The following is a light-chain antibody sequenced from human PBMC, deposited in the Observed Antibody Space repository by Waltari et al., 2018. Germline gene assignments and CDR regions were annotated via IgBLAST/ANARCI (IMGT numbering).Light chain of an antibody. V-gene: IGKV4-1*01. CDR2: WAS. CDR3: QQYLSLPLT. Sequence: DLVMTQSPDPLPWSLGGRPTLNCQSSQSVLDTTNNQNNVSWYQQKPGTPPNLLIYWASTREIGVPHRFSGSGSGTDFTLTISSLQAEDVAVYYCQQYLSLPLTFGQGTKVEI. CDR1: QSVLDTTNNQNN. J-gene: IGKJ2*01.